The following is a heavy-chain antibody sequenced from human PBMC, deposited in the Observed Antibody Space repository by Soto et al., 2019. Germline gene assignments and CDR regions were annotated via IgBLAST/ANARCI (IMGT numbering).Heavy chain of an antibody. CDR2: ISYDGSNK. CDR3: AKDAVTTGYYYYYYGMDV. CDR1: GFTFSSYG. J-gene: IGHJ6*02. D-gene: IGHD4-4*01. V-gene: IGHV3-30*18. Sequence: QVQLVESGGGVVQPGRSLRLSCAASGFTFSSYGMHWVRQAPGKGLEWVAVISYDGSNKYYADSVKGRFTISRDNSKNTLYLQMNSPRAEDTAVYYCAKDAVTTGYYYYYYGMDVWGQGTTVTVSS.